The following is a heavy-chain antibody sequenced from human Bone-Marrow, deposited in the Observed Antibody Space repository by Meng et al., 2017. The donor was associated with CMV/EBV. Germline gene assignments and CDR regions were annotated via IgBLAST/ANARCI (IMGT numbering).Heavy chain of an antibody. D-gene: IGHD1-26*01. CDR3: ARDNMGSLDD. CDR2: STGSA. Sequence: GSLRLSCSVSGGSISGYQWAWVRQAPGKGLEWIGHSTGSATYNPSLKSRVTISVDASKKQFSLNLNFVTAADTALYFCARDNMGSLDDWGQGALVTVSS. J-gene: IGHJ4*02. CDR1: GGSISGYQ. V-gene: IGHV4-59*12.